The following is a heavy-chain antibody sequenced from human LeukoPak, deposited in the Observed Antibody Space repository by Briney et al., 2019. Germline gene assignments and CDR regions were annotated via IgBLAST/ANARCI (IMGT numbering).Heavy chain of an antibody. J-gene: IGHJ5*02. Sequence: SQTLSLTCAISGDSVSSNSAAWNWIRQSPSRGLEWLGRTYYRSKWYNDYAVSVKSRITINPDTSKNQLSLQLNSVTPEDTAVYYCATTSADIVATNPSPYNWFDPWGQGTLVTVSS. CDR2: TYYRSKWYN. CDR1: GDSVSSNSAA. D-gene: IGHD5-12*01. V-gene: IGHV6-1*01. CDR3: ATTSADIVATNPSPYNWFDP.